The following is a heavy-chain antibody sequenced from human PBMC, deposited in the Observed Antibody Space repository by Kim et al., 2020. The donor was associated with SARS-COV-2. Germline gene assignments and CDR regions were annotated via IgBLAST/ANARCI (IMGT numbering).Heavy chain of an antibody. D-gene: IGHD3-3*02. V-gene: IGHV3-66*01. CDR2: IYSGGST. CDR1: GFTVSSNY. J-gene: IGHJ6*02. Sequence: GGSLRLSCAASGFTVSSNYMSWVRQAPGKGLEWVSVIYSGGSTYYADSVKGRFTISRDNSKNTLYLQMNSLRAEDTAVYYCARDAYSRILLDRIYYYGMDVWGQGTTVTVSS. CDR3: ARDAYSRILLDRIYYYGMDV.